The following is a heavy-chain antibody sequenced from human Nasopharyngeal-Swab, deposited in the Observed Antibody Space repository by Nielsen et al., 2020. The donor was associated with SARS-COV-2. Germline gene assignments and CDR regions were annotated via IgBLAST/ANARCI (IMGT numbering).Heavy chain of an antibody. J-gene: IGHJ5*02. Sequence: SETLSLTCALSGDSISSDYWWSCARQPPGKGLEWIGEIHHSRRTNYNPSLTSRVSISLDTSKNQFSLNLSSVTAADTALYYGVRGGHWQFDPWGQGTLVTASS. D-gene: IGHD1-1*01. CDR2: IHHSRRT. CDR3: VRGGHWQFDP. V-gene: IGHV4-4*02. CDR1: GDSISSDYW.